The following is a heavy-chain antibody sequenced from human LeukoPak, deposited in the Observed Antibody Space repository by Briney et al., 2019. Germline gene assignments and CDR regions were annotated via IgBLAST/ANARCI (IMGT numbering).Heavy chain of an antibody. CDR2: ISGSGGST. J-gene: IGHJ4*02. D-gene: IGHD6-19*01. CDR1: GFTFSSYA. CDR3: AASGWYAPFDY. Sequence: GGSLRLSCAASGFTFSSYAMSWVRQAPGKGLEWVSAISGSGGSTYYADSVKGRFTISKDNSKNTLYLQMNSLRAEDTAVYYCAASGWYAPFDYWGQGTLVTVSS. V-gene: IGHV3-23*01.